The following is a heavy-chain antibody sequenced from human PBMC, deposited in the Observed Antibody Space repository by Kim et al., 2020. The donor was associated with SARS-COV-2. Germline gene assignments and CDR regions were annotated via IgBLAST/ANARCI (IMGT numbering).Heavy chain of an antibody. CDR2: INHSGST. CDR3: ARGKLAGYSSSWYEGRWFDP. CDR1: GGSFSGYY. V-gene: IGHV4-34*01. Sequence: SETLSLTCAVYGGSFSGYYWSWIRQPPGKGLEWIGEINHSGSTNYNPSLKSRVTISVDTSKNQFSLKLSSVTAADTAVYYCARGKLAGYSSSWYEGRWFDPWGQGTLVTVSS. D-gene: IGHD6-13*01. J-gene: IGHJ5*02.